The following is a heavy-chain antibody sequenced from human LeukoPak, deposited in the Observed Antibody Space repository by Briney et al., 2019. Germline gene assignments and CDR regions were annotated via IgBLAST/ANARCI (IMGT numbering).Heavy chain of an antibody. CDR1: GFTFSSYG. J-gene: IGHJ4*02. CDR3: ARDGYYGSGSFVERFDY. D-gene: IGHD3-10*01. V-gene: IGHV3-33*01. Sequence: GGSLRLSCAASGFTFSSYGMHWVRQAPGKGLEWVAVIWYDGSNKYYADSVKGRFTISRDNSKNTLYLQMNSLRAEDTAVYYCARDGYYGSGSFVERFDYWGQGTLVTVPS. CDR2: IWYDGSNK.